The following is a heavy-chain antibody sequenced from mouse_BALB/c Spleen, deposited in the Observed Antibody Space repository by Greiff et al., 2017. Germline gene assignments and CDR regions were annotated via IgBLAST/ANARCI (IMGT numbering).Heavy chain of an antibody. CDR1: GFTFSDYY. J-gene: IGHJ4*01. CDR2: ISDGGSYT. Sequence: EVHLVESGGGLVKPGGSLKLSCAASGFTFSDYYMYWVRQTPEKRLEWVATISDGGSYTYYPDSVKGRFTISRDNAKNNLYLQMSSLKSEDTAMYYCARARTRQAMEDWGQGTSVTVSS. CDR3: ARARTRQAMED. V-gene: IGHV5-4*02. D-gene: IGHD6-1*01.